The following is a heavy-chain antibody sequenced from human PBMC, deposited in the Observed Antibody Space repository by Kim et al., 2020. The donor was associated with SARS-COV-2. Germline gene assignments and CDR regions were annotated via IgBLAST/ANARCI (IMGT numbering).Heavy chain of an antibody. Sequence: SETLSLTCTVSGGSISSGGYYWSWIRQHPGKGLEWIGYIYYSGSTYYNPSLKSRVTISVDTSKNQFSLKLSSVTAADTAVYYCAKTHSGYSSSWFTYDAFDIWGQGTMVTVSS. J-gene: IGHJ3*02. CDR2: IYYSGST. CDR3: AKTHSGYSSSWFTYDAFDI. CDR1: GGSISSGGYY. V-gene: IGHV4-31*03. D-gene: IGHD6-13*01.